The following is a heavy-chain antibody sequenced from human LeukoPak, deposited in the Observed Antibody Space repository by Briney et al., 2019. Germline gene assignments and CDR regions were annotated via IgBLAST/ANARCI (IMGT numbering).Heavy chain of an antibody. Sequence: GGSLRLSCAASGFTFSSYAMSWVRQAPGKGLEWVSAISGSGGRTYYAASVKGRFTISRDNSKNTLYLQMNSLRAEDTAVYYCAKEKYFVVVTGGFDYRGQGTLVTVSS. D-gene: IGHD2-21*02. CDR3: AKEKYFVVVTGGFDY. CDR1: GFTFSSYA. J-gene: IGHJ4*02. CDR2: ISGSGGRT. V-gene: IGHV3-23*01.